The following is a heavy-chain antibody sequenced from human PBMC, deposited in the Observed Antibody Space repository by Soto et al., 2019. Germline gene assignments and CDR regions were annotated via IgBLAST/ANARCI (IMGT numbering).Heavy chain of an antibody. Sequence: ASVKVSCKASGYTFTSYAMHWVRQAPGQRLEWMGWINAGNGNTKYSQKFQGRVTITRDTSASTAYMELSSLRSEDTAVYYCARDSNSNPHFDYYYYMDVWGKGTTVTVSS. J-gene: IGHJ6*03. CDR3: ARDSNSNPHFDYYYYMDV. D-gene: IGHD4-4*01. V-gene: IGHV1-3*01. CDR2: INAGNGNT. CDR1: GYTFTSYA.